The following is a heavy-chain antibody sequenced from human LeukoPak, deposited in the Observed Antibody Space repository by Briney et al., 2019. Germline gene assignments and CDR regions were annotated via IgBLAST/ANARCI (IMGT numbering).Heavy chain of an antibody. J-gene: IGHJ4*02. CDR3: ARLTPTDDYAYYFDY. CDR2: IYYSGST. D-gene: IGHD4-17*01. Sequence: KTSENLSLTCTGSGGSISSYYWSWIRQPQGKGLECIGYIYYSGSTNYSPSLKSRVTISVDTSKIQFSLKLSSVTAADTAVYYCARLTPTDDYAYYFDYWGQGTLVTASS. V-gene: IGHV4-59*01. CDR1: GGSISSYY.